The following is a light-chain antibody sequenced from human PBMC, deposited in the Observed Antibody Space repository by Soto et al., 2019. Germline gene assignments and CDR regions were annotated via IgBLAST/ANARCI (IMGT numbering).Light chain of an antibody. CDR2: EVS. CDR3: SSYTRNSTLV. CDR1: SSDVGGYKY. J-gene: IGLJ2*01. Sequence: QSVLTQPASVSGSPGQSITISCTGTSSDVGGYKYVSWYQQHPGKDPKLMIYEVSNRPSGVSNRFSGSKSGNTASLTISGLQAEDEADYYCSSYTRNSTLVFGGGTKLTVL. V-gene: IGLV2-14*01.